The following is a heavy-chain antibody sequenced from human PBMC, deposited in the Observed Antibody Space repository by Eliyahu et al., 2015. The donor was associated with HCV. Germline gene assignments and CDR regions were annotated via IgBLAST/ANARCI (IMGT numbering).Heavy chain of an antibody. D-gene: IGHD5-24*01. V-gene: IGHV3-33*01. CDR2: IWYDGSNK. CDR3: ARDSRRRWLQVTGDAFDV. J-gene: IGHJ3*01. CDR1: GFPFSNYD. Sequence: QVQLVESGGGVVQPGRSLRLSCVVSGFPFSNYDMHWVRQAPGKGLEWVAVIWYDGSNKFYTDSVKGRFTISRDNSKNTLFLQMNSLRAEDTAVYYCARDSRRRWLQVTGDAFDVWGQGTMVTVSS.